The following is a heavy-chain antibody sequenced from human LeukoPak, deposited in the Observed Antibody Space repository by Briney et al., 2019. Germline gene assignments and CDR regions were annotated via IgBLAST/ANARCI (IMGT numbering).Heavy chain of an antibody. V-gene: IGHV1-2*02. CDR3: AREGAPQLRSYFDH. J-gene: IGHJ4*02. Sequence: GASVNPSCKASGYTFTAYYIHWVRQAPGQGLEWMGWINPNTGGTNFAQRFQGRVTMTRDTSINTAYMELSSLRSDDTAMYYCAREGAPQLRSYFDHWGQGNLVTLSS. D-gene: IGHD1-1*01. CDR1: GYTFTAYY. CDR2: INPNTGGT.